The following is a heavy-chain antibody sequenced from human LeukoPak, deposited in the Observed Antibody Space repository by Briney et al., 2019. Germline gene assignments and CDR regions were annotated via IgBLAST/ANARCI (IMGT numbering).Heavy chain of an antibody. CDR1: GFTFSNYA. J-gene: IGHJ4*02. Sequence: GGSLRLSCAASGFTFSNYAMHWVRQAPGKVLEWVAVISYDGRNKQYADSAKGRFTISRDNSKNTLYLQTNSLRAEDTAVYYCARGQFRLHSYDGSTFDYWGQGTLVSVSS. D-gene: IGHD3-22*01. V-gene: IGHV3-30*04. CDR2: ISYDGRNK. CDR3: ARGQFRLHSYDGSTFDY.